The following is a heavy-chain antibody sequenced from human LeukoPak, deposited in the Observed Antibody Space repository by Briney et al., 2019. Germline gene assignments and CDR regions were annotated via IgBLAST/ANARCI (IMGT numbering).Heavy chain of an antibody. CDR2: IYYSGST. CDR1: GGSISSYY. Sequence: KPSETLSLTCTVSGGSISSYYWSWIRQPPGKGLEWIGYIYYSGSTNYNPSLKSRVTISVDTSKNHFSLKLSAVTASDTAVYFCARLKNWNYVADYWGQGTLVTVSS. D-gene: IGHD1-7*01. V-gene: IGHV4-59*08. J-gene: IGHJ4*02. CDR3: ARLKNWNYVADY.